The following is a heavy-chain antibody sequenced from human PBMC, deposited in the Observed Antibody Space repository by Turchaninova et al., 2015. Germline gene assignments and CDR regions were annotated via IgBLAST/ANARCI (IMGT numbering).Heavy chain of an antibody. V-gene: IGHV3-30*18. CDR2: ISGDGNNK. CDR1: GFSFSSYG. J-gene: IGHJ6*02. D-gene: IGHD2-15*01. Sequence: ESGGGVVQPGRSLRVSCEASGFSFSSYGMHWVRKAPGKGLEWVAVISGDGNNKYYTDSVKGRFTISRDNSKNTLYLQMNSLRAEDTAVFYCAKDQDPYYYGMDVWGQGTTVTVSS. CDR3: AKDQDPYYYGMDV.